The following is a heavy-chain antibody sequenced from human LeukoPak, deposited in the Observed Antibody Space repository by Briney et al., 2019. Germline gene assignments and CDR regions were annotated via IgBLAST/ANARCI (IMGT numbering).Heavy chain of an antibody. D-gene: IGHD3-3*01. J-gene: IGHJ6*03. CDR3: ARGKVVRDFWSGFYYYYYYMDV. CDR1: GGSFSGYY. V-gene: IGHV4-34*01. Sequence: PSETLSLTCAVYGGSFSGYYWSWIRQPPGKGLEWIGEISHSGSTNYNPSLKSRVTISVDTSKNQFSLKLSSVTAADTAVYYCARGKVVRDFWSGFYYYYYYMDVWGKGTTVTVSS. CDR2: ISHSGST.